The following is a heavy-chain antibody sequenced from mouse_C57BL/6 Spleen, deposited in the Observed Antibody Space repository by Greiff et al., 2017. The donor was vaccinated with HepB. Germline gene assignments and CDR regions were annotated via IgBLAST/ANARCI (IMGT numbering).Heavy chain of an antibody. D-gene: IGHD1-1*01. J-gene: IGHJ4*01. CDR1: GYTFTSYW. Sequence: QVQLQQPGAELVKPGASVKLSCKASGYTFTSYWMHWVKQRPGRGLEWIGKIFPNSGGTKYNEKFKSKATLTVDKASSTAYMQLSSLTSEDSAVYYCARSYHYAMDYWGQGTSVTVSS. CDR2: IFPNSGGT. V-gene: IGHV1-72*01. CDR3: ARSYHYAMDY.